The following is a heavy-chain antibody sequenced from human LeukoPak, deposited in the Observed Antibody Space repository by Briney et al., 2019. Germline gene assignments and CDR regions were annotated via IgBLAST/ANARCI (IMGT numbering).Heavy chain of an antibody. Sequence: GGSLRLSCAASGFTFSSYAMHRVCQAPGKGLEWVAVISYDGSNKYYADSVKGRFTISRDNSKNTLYLQMNSLRAEDTAVYYCARGYGAGSYGPDYWGQGTLVTVTS. V-gene: IGHV3-30-3*01. CDR1: GFTFSSYA. J-gene: IGHJ4*02. D-gene: IGHD3-10*01. CDR3: ARGYGAGSYGPDY. CDR2: ISYDGSNK.